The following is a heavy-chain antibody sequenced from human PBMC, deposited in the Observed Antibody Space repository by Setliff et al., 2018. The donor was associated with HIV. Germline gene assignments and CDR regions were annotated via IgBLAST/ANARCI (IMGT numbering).Heavy chain of an antibody. CDR3: ARRRSMPNNAFDI. D-gene: IGHD2-2*01. Sequence: SETLSLTCTVSGGSISSSSYYWGWIRQPPGKGLEWIGSIYYSGSTYYNPSLKSQVTISVHASKNQFSLKLSSVTAADTAVYYCARRRSMPNNAFDIWGQGTMVTVSS. CDR2: IYYSGST. V-gene: IGHV4-39*07. CDR1: GGSISSSSYY. J-gene: IGHJ3*02.